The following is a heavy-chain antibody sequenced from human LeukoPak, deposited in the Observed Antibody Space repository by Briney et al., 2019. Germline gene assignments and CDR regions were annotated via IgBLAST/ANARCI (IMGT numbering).Heavy chain of an antibody. CDR1: GFTFSNYA. Sequence: AGGSLRLSCAASGFTFSNYAMSWVRQAPGKGLEWVSTISGSGGSTYYADSVKGRFTISRDSSKNTLYLQMNNLGPEDTAVYYCAKLHNLNCDYWGLGTLVTVSS. J-gene: IGHJ4*02. D-gene: IGHD1-14*01. V-gene: IGHV3-23*01. CDR3: AKLHNLNCDY. CDR2: ISGSGGST.